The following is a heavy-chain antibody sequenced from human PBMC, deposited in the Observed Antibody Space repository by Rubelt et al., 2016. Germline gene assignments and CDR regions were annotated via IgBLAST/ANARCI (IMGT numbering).Heavy chain of an antibody. CDR3: AASTARLTTDFDY. J-gene: IGHJ4*02. V-gene: IGHV4-30-4*07. CDR1: GGSISSGGYS. D-gene: IGHD1-14*01. Sequence: QVQLQESGPGLVKPSQTLSLTCAVSGGSISSGGYSWSWIRQPPGKGLEWIGYIYYSGSTYYNSSLKSRVTISLDTSKNQFSLKLSSGTAADTAVYYCAASTARLTTDFDYWGQGTLVTVSS. CDR2: IYYSGST.